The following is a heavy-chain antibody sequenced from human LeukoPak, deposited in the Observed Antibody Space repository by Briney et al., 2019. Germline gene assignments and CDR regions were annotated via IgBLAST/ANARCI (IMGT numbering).Heavy chain of an antibody. J-gene: IGHJ5*02. CDR3: ASRATVTMA. CDR2: INPNSGGT. Sequence: PGASVKVSCKASGYSFTSYGISWVRQAPGQGLEWMGWINPNSGGTNYAQKFQGRVTMTRDTSISTAYMELSRLRSDDTAVYYCASRATVTMAWGQGTLVTVSS. CDR1: GYSFTSYG. D-gene: IGHD4-17*01. V-gene: IGHV1-2*02.